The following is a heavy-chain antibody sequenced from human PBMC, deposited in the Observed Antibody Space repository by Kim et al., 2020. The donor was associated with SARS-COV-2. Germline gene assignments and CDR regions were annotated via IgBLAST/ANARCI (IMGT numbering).Heavy chain of an antibody. Sequence: SETLSLTCTVSGGSISSGDYYWSWIRQPPGKGLEWIGYIYYSGSTYYNPSLKSRVTISVDTSKNQFSLQLSSVTAADTSVYYCARVLWYCSSISCYYHFDYGGQGTLVTVSS. J-gene: IGHJ4*02. D-gene: IGHD2-2*01. V-gene: IGHV4-30-4*01. CDR1: GGSISSGDYY. CDR3: ARVLWYCSSISCYYHFDY. CDR2: IYYSGST.